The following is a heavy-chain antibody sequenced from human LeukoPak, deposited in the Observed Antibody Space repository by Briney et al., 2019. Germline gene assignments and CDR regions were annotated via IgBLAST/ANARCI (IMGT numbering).Heavy chain of an antibody. CDR3: AILGGLGYCSGGSCYPPFDS. Sequence: GGSLRLSCAASGFAFSSYTIHWVRQAPGKGLEYVSAISSTGRSTYYAKSVRDRFTISRDNSKNTLYLQVGSLRAEDTAVYYCAILGGLGYCSGGSCYPPFDSWGQGTLLTVSS. CDR1: GFAFSSYT. J-gene: IGHJ4*02. D-gene: IGHD2-15*01. V-gene: IGHV3-64*01. CDR2: ISSTGRST.